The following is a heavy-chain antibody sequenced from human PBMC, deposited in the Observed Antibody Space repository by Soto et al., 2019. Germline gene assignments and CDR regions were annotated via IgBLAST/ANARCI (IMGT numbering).Heavy chain of an antibody. D-gene: IGHD3-3*02. J-gene: IGHJ6*02. CDR2: ISSSSSTI. CDR3: AREHSIYYYVMDG. V-gene: IGHV3-48*02. CDR1: CSPVRCYI. Sequence: GSLRLSGSVSCSPVRCYISNWVRQAPGKGLEWVSYISSSSSTIYYADSVKGRFTISRDNAKNSLYLQMNSLRDEDTAVYYCAREHSIYYYVMDGWGQGNKVTFSS.